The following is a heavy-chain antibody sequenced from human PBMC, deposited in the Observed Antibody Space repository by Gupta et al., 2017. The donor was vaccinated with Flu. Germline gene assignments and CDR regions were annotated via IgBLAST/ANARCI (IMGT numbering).Heavy chain of an antibody. CDR2: IYDTGST. CDR1: GGSIPRSTHY. J-gene: IGHJ6*03. D-gene: IGHD1-7*01. CDR3: ARHVNWNYDYYYFFMDV. V-gene: IGHV4-39*01. Sequence: QLQLQESGPGLVQPSETLSLPCSVSGGSIPRSTHYWGWIRQPPGKGLEWIGSIYDTGSTYYNPSLKSRVTISEDASENQFSLKLSSVTAADTAVYYCARHVNWNYDYYYFFMDVWGKGTTVTVSS.